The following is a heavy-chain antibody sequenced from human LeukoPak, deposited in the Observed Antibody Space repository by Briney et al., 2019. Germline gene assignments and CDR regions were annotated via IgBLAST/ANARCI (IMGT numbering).Heavy chain of an antibody. CDR3: ARGPPPRLVGNWFDP. Sequence: PSETLSLTCTVSGVSISSGGYYWSWIRQHPGKGLEWIGYIYYSGSTYYNPSLKSRVTISVDTSKNQFSLKLSSVTAADTAVYYCARGPPPRLVGNWFDPWGQGTLVTVSS. V-gene: IGHV4-31*03. J-gene: IGHJ5*02. CDR2: IYYSGST. CDR1: GVSISSGGYY.